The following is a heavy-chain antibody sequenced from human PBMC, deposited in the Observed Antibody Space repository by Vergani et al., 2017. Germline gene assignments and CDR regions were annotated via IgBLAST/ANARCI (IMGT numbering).Heavy chain of an antibody. V-gene: IGHV4-59*01. CDR2: IYYSGST. D-gene: IGHD3-3*01. J-gene: IGHJ6*03. CDR1: GGSISSYY. CDR3: GGVGGGFWSGSEYMDG. Sequence: QVQLQESGPGLVKPSETLSLTCTVSGGSISSYYWSWIRQPPGKGLEWIGYIYYSGSTNYNPSLKSRVTISVDTSKNQFSLKLSSVTAADTAVYYGGGVGGGFWSGSEYMDGWGKGTTVTVSS.